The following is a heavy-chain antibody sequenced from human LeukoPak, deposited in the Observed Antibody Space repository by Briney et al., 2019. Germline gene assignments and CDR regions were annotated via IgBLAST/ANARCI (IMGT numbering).Heavy chain of an antibody. V-gene: IGHV4-30-4*08. CDR3: AKSRYGDLDY. D-gene: IGHD4-17*01. Sequence: SETLSLTCTVSGGSISSGDYYWSWIRQPPGKGLEWIGYIYYSGSTSYNPSLKSRVTILVDTSKNQFSLKLSSMTAADTAVYYCAKSRYGDLDYWGQGTLVTVSS. J-gene: IGHJ4*02. CDR2: IYYSGST. CDR1: GGSISSGDYY.